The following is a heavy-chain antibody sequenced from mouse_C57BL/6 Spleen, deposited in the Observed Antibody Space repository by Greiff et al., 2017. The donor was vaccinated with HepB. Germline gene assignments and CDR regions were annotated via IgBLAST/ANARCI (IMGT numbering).Heavy chain of an antibody. D-gene: IGHD2-4*01. CDR3: ARYWGLREYFDY. CDR2: IRNKANGYTT. Sequence: EVMLVESGGGLVQPGGSLSLSCAASGFTFTDYYMSWVRQPPGKALEWLGFIRNKANGYTTEYSASVKGRFTISRDNSQSILYLQMNALRAEDSATYYCARYWGLREYFDYWGQGTTLTVSS. J-gene: IGHJ2*01. CDR1: GFTFTDYY. V-gene: IGHV7-3*01.